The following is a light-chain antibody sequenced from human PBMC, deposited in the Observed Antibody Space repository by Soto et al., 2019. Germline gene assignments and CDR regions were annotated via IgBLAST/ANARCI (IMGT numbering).Light chain of an antibody. Sequence: DIQMTQSPSTLSASVGDRVTITCRASQSISSWLAWYQQKPGEAPKILIYKASSLESGVPSRFSGRGSGTELTLTISALEQDAFATYYCQQNDYCPYTYGKGTKLEIK. J-gene: IGKJ2*01. CDR3: QQNDYCPYT. CDR1: QSISSW. CDR2: KAS. V-gene: IGKV1-5*03.